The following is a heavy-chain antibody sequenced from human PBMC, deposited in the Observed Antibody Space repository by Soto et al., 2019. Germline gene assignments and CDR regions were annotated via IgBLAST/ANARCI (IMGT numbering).Heavy chain of an antibody. CDR3: ARVLPYEGYFDY. V-gene: IGHV1-69*01. CDR2: IIPIFGTA. Sequence: QVQLVQSGAEVKKPGSSVKVSCKASGGTFSSYAISWVRQAPGQGLEWMGGIIPIFGTANYAHKFKGRVTITADESTSTAYMELSSLRSEDTAVYYCARVLPYEGYFDYWGQGTLVTVSS. D-gene: IGHD5-12*01. J-gene: IGHJ4*02. CDR1: GGTFSSYA.